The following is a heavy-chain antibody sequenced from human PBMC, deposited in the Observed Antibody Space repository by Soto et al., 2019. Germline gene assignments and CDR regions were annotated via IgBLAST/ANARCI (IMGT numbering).Heavy chain of an antibody. V-gene: IGHV2-5*02. CDR2: IYWDDDK. D-gene: IGHD3-10*01. J-gene: IGHJ4*02. CDR1: GFSLNTPEVG. CDR3: AHRAAVGFAELLSRPFDY. Sequence: QITFKESGPALVKPTQPLSLTCTFSGFSLNTPEVGVGWIRQTPGKALEWLALIYWDDDKYYNPSLKSRPTITKDTYKNQVVLPMTNMDPVDTATYYCAHRAAVGFAELLSRPFDYWGQGALVTFSS.